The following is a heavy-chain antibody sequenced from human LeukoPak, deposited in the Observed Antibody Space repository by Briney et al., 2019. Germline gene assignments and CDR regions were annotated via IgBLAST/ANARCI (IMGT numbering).Heavy chain of an antibody. CDR2: IYSGGST. D-gene: IGHD3-3*01. V-gene: IGHV3-53*01. CDR1: GFTVSSNY. Sequence: GGSLRLSCAASGFTVSSNYMCWVRQAPGKGLEWVSVIYSGGSTYYADSVKGRFTISRDNPKNTLYLQMNNLRDDDTAVYYCARVFLERLTSGYFDNWGQGTLVTVSP. J-gene: IGHJ4*02. CDR3: ARVFLERLTSGYFDN.